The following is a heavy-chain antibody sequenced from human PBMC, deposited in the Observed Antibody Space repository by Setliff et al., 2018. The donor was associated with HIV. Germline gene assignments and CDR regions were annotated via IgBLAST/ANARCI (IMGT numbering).Heavy chain of an antibody. CDR2: INHSGST. J-gene: IGHJ6*03. CDR1: GGSFSGYY. CDR3: NIYYYYYMDV. V-gene: IGHV4-34*01. Sequence: SETPSLTCAVYGGSFSGYYWSWIRQPPGKGLEWIGEINHSGSTNYNPSLKSRVTISVDTSKNQFSLKLSPVTAADTAVYYCNIYYYYYMDVWGKGTTVTVSS.